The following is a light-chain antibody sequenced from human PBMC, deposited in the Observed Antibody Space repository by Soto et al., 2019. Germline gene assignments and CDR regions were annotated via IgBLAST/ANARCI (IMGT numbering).Light chain of an antibody. CDR1: QSVSSN. V-gene: IGKV3-15*01. Sequence: EIVLTQSPGTLSLSPGERATLSCRASQSVSSNLAWYQQKPGQAPRLLIYGASTRATGIPAGFSGSGSGTEFTLTISSLQSEDFAVYYCQQYHNWPMTFGQGTRLEI. J-gene: IGKJ5*01. CDR3: QQYHNWPMT. CDR2: GAS.